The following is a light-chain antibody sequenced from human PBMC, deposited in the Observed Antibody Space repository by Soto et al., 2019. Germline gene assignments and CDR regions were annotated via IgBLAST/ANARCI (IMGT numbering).Light chain of an antibody. CDR2: TVY. J-gene: IGKJ1*01. CDR3: QQYGSSSWT. Sequence: DIQMTQTPSSLSASVGYRVTITGRASQSISNYLNWYQQKPGKAPNLLLHTVYRLQSGVPSRFSGSGSGTDFTLTISRLEPEDFAVYYCQQYGSSSWTFGQGAKVDIK. CDR1: QSISNY. V-gene: IGKV1-39*01.